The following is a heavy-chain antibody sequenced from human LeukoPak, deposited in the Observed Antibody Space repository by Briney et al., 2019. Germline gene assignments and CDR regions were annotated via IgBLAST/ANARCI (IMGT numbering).Heavy chain of an antibody. Sequence: GGSLRLSCKASGFTFGDYGLSWVRQAPGKGLEWVGFIRSKADGGTTENAASVKGRFTISRDDSKSIAYLQMNSLKTEGTAVYYCRRDNYYDSSGYPEVCGQGTLVTVSS. CDR3: RRDNYYDSSGYPEV. V-gene: IGHV3-49*04. J-gene: IGHJ4*02. CDR2: IRSKADGGTT. CDR1: GFTFGDYG. D-gene: IGHD3-22*01.